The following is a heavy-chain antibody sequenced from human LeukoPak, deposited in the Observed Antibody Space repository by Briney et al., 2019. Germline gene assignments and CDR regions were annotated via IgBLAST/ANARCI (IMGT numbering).Heavy chain of an antibody. CDR3: TTVSSYSGSYWEDY. Sequence: PGGSLRLSCVASGFTFSNAWMNWVRQAPGKGLEWVGRIKSKTDGGTTDYAAPVKGRFTISRDDSKNTLYLQMNSLKTEDTAVYYCTTVSSYSGSYWEDYWGQGTLVTVSS. V-gene: IGHV3-15*07. CDR2: IKSKTDGGTT. D-gene: IGHD1-26*01. J-gene: IGHJ4*02. CDR1: GFTFSNAW.